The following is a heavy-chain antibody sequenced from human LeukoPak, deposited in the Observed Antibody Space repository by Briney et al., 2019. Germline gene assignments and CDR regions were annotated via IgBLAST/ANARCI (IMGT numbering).Heavy chain of an antibody. J-gene: IGHJ3*02. D-gene: IGHD2-2*02. CDR2: INHSGST. CDR1: GGSFSGYY. V-gene: IGHV4-34*01. CDR3: ARVDRDIVVVPAAINAFDI. Sequence: SETLSLTCAVYGGSFSGYYWSWIRQPPGKGLEWIGEINHSGSTNYNPSLKSRVTISVDTSKNQFSLKLSSVTAADTAVYYCARVDRDIVVVPAAINAFDIWGQGTMVTVSS.